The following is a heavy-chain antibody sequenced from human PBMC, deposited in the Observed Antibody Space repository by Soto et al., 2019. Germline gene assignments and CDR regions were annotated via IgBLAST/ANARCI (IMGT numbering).Heavy chain of an antibody. D-gene: IGHD5-12*01. CDR1: GGTFSSYA. V-gene: IGHV1-69*01. CDR3: ARVSSYDYYYGMDV. J-gene: IGHJ6*02. CDR2: IIPIFGTA. Sequence: QVQLVQSGAEVKKPGSSVKVSCKASGGTFSSYAISWVRQAPGQGLEWMGGIIPIFGTANYAQKFQGRVTITADDSTSTAYMELSSLRSEDTAVYYCARVSSYDYYYGMDVWGQGTTVTVSS.